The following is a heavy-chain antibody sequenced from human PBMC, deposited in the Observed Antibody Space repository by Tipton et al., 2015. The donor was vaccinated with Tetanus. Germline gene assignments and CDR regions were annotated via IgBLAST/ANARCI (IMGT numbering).Heavy chain of an antibody. CDR3: ARVGFPIRWRLDF. V-gene: IGHV4-38-2*01. CDR1: GYSIGSDYY. CDR2: IYRSGFT. J-gene: IGHJ4*02. Sequence: TLSLTCAVSGYSIGSDYYWGWVRQPPGRGLEWIGSIYRSGFTYYNPSLKSRVAISMDTSKNQFSLELTCVTAADTAVYYCARVGFPIRWRLDFWGQGTLVTVSS. D-gene: IGHD3-3*02.